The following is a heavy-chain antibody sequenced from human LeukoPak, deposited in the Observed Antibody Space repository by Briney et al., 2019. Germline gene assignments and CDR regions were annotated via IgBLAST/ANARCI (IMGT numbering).Heavy chain of an antibody. CDR3: ARDGEVVVVTEGYNWFDP. D-gene: IGHD2-21*02. CDR2: IIPILGIA. Sequence: GASVKVSCKASGGTFSSYAISWVRQAPGQGLEWMGRIIPILGIANYAQKFQGRVTITADKSTSTAYMELSSLRSEDTAVYYCARDGEVVVVTEGYNWFDPWGQGTLVTVSS. CDR1: GGTFSSYA. V-gene: IGHV1-69*04. J-gene: IGHJ5*02.